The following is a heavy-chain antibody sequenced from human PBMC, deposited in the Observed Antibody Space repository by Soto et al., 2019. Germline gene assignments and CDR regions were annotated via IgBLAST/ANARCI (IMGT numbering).Heavy chain of an antibody. D-gene: IGHD6-13*01. CDR1: GGSISSYY. CDR3: ALAAAGTGLFEY. V-gene: IGHV4-59*01. CDR2: IYYSGST. Sequence: ETLSLTCTVSGGSISSYYWSWIRQPPGKGLEWIGYIYYSGSTNYNPSLKSRVTISVDTSKNQFSLKLSSVTAADTAVYYCALAAAGTGLFEYWGQGTLVTVSS. J-gene: IGHJ4*02.